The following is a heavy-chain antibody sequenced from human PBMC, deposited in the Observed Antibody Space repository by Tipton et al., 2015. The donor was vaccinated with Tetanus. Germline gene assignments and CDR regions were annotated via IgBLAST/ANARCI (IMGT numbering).Heavy chain of an antibody. CDR1: GYIFNNYW. V-gene: IGHV5-51*01. J-gene: IGHJ4*02. Sequence: QLVQSGGEVKKPGESLRISCKGSGYIFNNYWIGWVRQMPGKGLEWMGIIYPGDSDTRYSPSFQGQVTISVDKSISTAYLQWSSLKASDTSMFYCARAHCTDGVCNFDFWGQGALVTVAS. D-gene: IGHD2-8*01. CDR3: ARAHCTDGVCNFDF. CDR2: IYPGDSDT.